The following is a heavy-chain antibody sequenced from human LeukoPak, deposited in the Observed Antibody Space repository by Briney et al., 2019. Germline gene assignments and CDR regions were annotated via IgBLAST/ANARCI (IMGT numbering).Heavy chain of an antibody. CDR1: GGSFSGYY. CDR3: ARGRARDSSGYPNY. D-gene: IGHD3-22*01. V-gene: IGHV4-34*01. CDR2: INHSGST. J-gene: IGHJ4*02. Sequence: SETLSLTCAVYGGSFSGYYWSWIRQPPGKGLEWIGEINHSGSTNYNPSLKSRVTISVDTSKNQFSLKLSSVTAADTAVYYCARGRARDSSGYPNYWGQGTLVTVSS.